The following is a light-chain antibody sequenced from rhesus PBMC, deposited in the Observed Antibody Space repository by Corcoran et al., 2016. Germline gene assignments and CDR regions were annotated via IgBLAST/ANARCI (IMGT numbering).Light chain of an antibody. Sequence: DIQMTQSPSSLSASVGDKVTITCRASQGISSCLAWYQQKPGKAPKLLIYKAANLQGGVPSRFSGSGSGTDFTLTISSLQPEDFATYYCLQDTSSPYSFGQGTKVEIE. CDR2: KAA. CDR1: QGISSC. V-gene: IGKV1-22*01. CDR3: LQDTSSPYS. J-gene: IGKJ2*01.